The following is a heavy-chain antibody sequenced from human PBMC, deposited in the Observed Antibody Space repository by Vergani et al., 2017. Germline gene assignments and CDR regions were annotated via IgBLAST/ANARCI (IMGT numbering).Heavy chain of an antibody. V-gene: IGHV3-23*01. CDR1: GFTFSSYA. D-gene: IGHD3-3*01. CDR3: ARDRFAPEGDFWSNWYYP. Sequence: EVQLLESGGGLVQPGGSLRLSCAASGFTFSSYAMSWVRQAPGKGLEWVSAISGSGGSTYYADSVKGRFTISRDNSKNTLYLQMNSLRAEDTAVYYCARDRFAPEGDFWSNWYYPWGQGPLVTVSS. J-gene: IGHJ5*02. CDR2: ISGSGGST.